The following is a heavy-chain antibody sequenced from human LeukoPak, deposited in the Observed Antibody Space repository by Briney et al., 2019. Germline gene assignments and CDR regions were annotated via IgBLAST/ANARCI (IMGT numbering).Heavy chain of an antibody. V-gene: IGHV4-34*01. CDR3: ARGRNDRKAYPHYYDSSGYYYDDY. CDR1: GFTFSSYA. D-gene: IGHD3-22*01. Sequence: LRLSCAASGFTFSSYAMHWVRQPPGKGLEWIGEINHSGSTNYNPSLKSRVTISVDTSKNQFSLKLSSVTAADTAVYYCARGRNDRKAYPHYYDSSGYYYDDYWGQGTLVTVSS. CDR2: INHSGST. J-gene: IGHJ4*02.